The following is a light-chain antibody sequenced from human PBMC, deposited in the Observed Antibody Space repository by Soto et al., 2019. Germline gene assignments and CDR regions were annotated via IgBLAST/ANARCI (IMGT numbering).Light chain of an antibody. J-gene: IGKJ4*01. CDR1: QDISDY. Sequence: DIQLTQSPSFLSASVGDRVTITCRASQDISDYLAWYQQRPGKAPKLLIYAASTLQSGVPSRFSGSRSGTEFTLTISSLQPEDFATYSCQQLNSYPLTFGGGTKVEIK. CDR3: QQLNSYPLT. V-gene: IGKV1-9*01. CDR2: AAS.